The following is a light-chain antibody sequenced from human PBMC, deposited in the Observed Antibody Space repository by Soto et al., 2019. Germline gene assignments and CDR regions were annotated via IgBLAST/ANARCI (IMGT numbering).Light chain of an antibody. V-gene: IGLV2-23*01. CDR2: EGS. J-gene: IGLJ1*01. CDR1: ISYVWRFDV. CDR3: CAYVGARTYV. Sequence: LTQPASLAGYLAPSITISCTGTISYVWRFDVVSWFQQHPGQVPKLIIYEGSRRPSGVSSRFSGSKSGNTASLTISGLQAEDAAHYYCCAYVGARTYVFGTGTKVTVL.